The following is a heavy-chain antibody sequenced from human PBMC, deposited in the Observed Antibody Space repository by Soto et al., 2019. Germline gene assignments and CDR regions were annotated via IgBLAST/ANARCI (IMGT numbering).Heavy chain of an antibody. V-gene: IGHV1-18*01. D-gene: IGHD1-1*01. CDR2: ISAHNGNT. Sequence: QVHLVQSGAEVKRPGASVKVSCKGSGYTFTTYGITWVRQAPGQGLEWVGWISAHNGNTNYAQKLQGRVTVTRDTSTSTAYMELRSVRSDDTAVYYCARGRYGDYWGQGALVTVSS. CDR3: ARGRYGDY. CDR1: GYTFTTYG. J-gene: IGHJ4*02.